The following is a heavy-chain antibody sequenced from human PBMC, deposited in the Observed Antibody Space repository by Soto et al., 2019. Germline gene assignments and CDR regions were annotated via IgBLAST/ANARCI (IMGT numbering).Heavy chain of an antibody. J-gene: IGHJ5*02. CDR1: GGSISSGDYY. D-gene: IGHD3-16*02. V-gene: IGHV4-30-4*01. CDR3: ARSVPESLMFRGSRYRYWEINWFDP. Sequence: SETLSLTCTVSGGSISSGDYYWSWIRQPPGKGLEWIGYIYYSGSTYYNPSLKSRVTISVDTSKNQFSLKLSSVTAADTAVYYCARSVPESLMFRGSRYRYWEINWFDPWGQGTLVTVSS. CDR2: IYYSGST.